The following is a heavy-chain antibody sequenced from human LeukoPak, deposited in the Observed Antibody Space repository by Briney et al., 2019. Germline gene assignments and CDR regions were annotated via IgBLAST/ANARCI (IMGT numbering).Heavy chain of an antibody. CDR3: TTDPPPNYYYDSSGYYILDSLGY. CDR1: GFTFSDAW. D-gene: IGHD3-22*01. Sequence: GGSLRLSCAASGFTFSDAWMNWVRQAPGKGLEWVGRIKSKTDGGTTDYAAPVKGRFTISRDGSKNTLYLQMNSLKTEDTAVYYCTTDPPPNYYYDSSGYYILDSLGYWGQGTLVTVSS. CDR2: IKSKTDGGTT. V-gene: IGHV3-15*01. J-gene: IGHJ4*02.